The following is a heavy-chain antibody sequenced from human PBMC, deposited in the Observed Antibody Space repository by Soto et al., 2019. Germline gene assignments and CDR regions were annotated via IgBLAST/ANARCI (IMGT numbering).Heavy chain of an antibody. D-gene: IGHD3-9*01. CDR2: ISYDGSNK. CDR3: ARDQRYVDWLPYY. Sequence: GGSLRLSCAASGFTFSSYAMHWFRQAPGKGLEWVAVISYDGSNKYYADSVKVRFTISRDNSKNTLYLQMNSLRAEDTAVYYCARDQRYVDWLPYYWGQGTLVTVPS. V-gene: IGHV3-30-3*01. J-gene: IGHJ4*02. CDR1: GFTFSSYA.